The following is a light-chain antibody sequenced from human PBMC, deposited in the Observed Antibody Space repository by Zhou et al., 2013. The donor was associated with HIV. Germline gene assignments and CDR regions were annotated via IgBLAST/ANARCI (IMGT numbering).Light chain of an antibody. CDR2: GAS. CDR3: QQYTNWPLT. CDR1: QSVSSK. V-gene: IGKV3-15*01. J-gene: IGKJ4*01. Sequence: EIVMTQSPATLSVSPEERATLSCRASQSVSSKLAWYQQKPGQAPRLLIYGASTRATGIPARFSGSGSGTEFTLTITSLQSEDFAVYYCQQYTNWPLTFGGGTKVEI.